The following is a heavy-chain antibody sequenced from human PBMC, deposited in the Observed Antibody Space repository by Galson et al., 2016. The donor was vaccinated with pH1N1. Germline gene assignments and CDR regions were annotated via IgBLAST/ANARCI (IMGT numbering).Heavy chain of an antibody. D-gene: IGHD1-26*01. CDR3: ARRYHLPGVGDNIWFDP. CDR1: GGSIKSGTYY. J-gene: IGHJ5*02. Sequence: ETLSLTCNVSGGSIKSGTYYWAWIRQPPGKGLEWIGSISYGGSTYHNPSLKSRVIVSLDTSKNQVSLKLTSVTAADTAVYYCARRYHLPGVGDNIWFDPWGQGTLVTVSS. CDR2: ISYGGST. V-gene: IGHV4-39*01.